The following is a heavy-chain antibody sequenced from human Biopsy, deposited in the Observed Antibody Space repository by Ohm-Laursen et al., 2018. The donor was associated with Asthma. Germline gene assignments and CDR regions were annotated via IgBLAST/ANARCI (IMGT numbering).Heavy chain of an antibody. Sequence: SDTLSLTWSLPSGSGGYMRSGNYYWGWIRQPPGKGLEWIGSIYYSGTTYYNPSLESRVTVSADTSKNQFSLKLTSVTAADTAVYYCVRGSSSWHHGPFHYYYGLDVWGQGTTATVSS. J-gene: IGHJ6*02. CDR3: VRGSSSWHHGPFHYYYGLDV. CDR1: GGYMRSGNYY. CDR2: IYYSGTT. V-gene: IGHV4-39*01. D-gene: IGHD6-13*01.